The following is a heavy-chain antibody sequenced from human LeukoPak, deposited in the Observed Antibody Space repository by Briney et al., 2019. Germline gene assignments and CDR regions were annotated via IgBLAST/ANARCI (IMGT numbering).Heavy chain of an antibody. J-gene: IGHJ6*02. Sequence: PGGSLRLSCAPSGFKSSKYWMTWVRHTPGKGLEWVANIRQDGSETNYVDFMKGRFTISRDNAKYSLSLQMNSLRAEDTAVYYCARTPKVSQYGMDVWGQGTTVTVSS. CDR3: ARTPKVSQYGMDV. CDR2: IRQDGSET. D-gene: IGHD2-15*01. V-gene: IGHV3-7*01. CDR1: GFKSSKYW.